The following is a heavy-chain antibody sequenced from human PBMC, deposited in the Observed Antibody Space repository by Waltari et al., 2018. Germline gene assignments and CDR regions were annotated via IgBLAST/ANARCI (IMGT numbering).Heavy chain of an antibody. V-gene: IGHV3-11*01. CDR1: GFMFRYYY. D-gene: IGHD1-1*01. J-gene: IGHJ6*02. Sequence: QERLVESGGGLVKPGGSLRLSCAASGFMFRYYYMNWIRQAPGKGLEWVSYIGSSGHTIYYADSVKGRFTISRDNAKNSLYLQMNSLRADDTAVYYCASTTRTTSYYQYGMDVWGQGTTVTVS. CDR3: ASTTRTTSYYQYGMDV. CDR2: IGSSGHTI.